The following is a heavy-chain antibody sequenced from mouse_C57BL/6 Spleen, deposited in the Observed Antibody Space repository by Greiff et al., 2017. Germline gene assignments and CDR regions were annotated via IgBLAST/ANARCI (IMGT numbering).Heavy chain of an antibody. CDR3: ARTITTVVAEYYAMDY. Sequence: QVQLKESGAELVRPGTSVKMSCKASGYTFTNYWIGWAKQRPGHGLEWIGDIYPGGGYTNYNEKFKGKATLTADKSSSTAYMQFSSLTSEDSAIYYCARTITTVVAEYYAMDYWGQGTSVTVSS. CDR2: IYPGGGYT. D-gene: IGHD1-1*01. V-gene: IGHV1-63*01. J-gene: IGHJ4*01. CDR1: GYTFTNYW.